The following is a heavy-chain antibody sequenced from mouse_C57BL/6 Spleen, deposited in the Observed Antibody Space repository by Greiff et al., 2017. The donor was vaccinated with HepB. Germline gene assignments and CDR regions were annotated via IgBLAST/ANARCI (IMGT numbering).Heavy chain of an antibody. Sequence: EVKLVESGEGLVKPGGSLKLSCAASGFTFSSYAMSWVRQTPEKRLEWVAYISSGGDYIYYADTVKGRFTISRDNARNTLYLQMSSLKSEDTAMYYCTRDSSGYVGFAYWGQGTLVTVSA. V-gene: IGHV5-9-1*02. D-gene: IGHD3-2*02. CDR1: GFTFSSYA. J-gene: IGHJ3*01. CDR2: ISSGGDYI. CDR3: TRDSSGYVGFAY.